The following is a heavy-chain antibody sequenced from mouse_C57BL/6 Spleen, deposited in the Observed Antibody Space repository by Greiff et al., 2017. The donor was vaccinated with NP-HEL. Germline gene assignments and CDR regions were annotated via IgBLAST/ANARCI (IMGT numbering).Heavy chain of an antibody. V-gene: IGHV1-64*01. CDR1: GYTFTSYW. CDR2: IHPNSGST. D-gene: IGHD2-3*01. Sequence: QVHVKQPGAELVKPGASVKLSCKASGYTFTSYWMHWVKQRPGQGLEWIGMIHPNSGSTNYNEKFKSKATLTVDKSSSTAYMQLSSLTSEDSAVYYCARSSWLLRLGAMDYWGQGTSVTVSS. CDR3: ARSSWLLRLGAMDY. J-gene: IGHJ4*01.